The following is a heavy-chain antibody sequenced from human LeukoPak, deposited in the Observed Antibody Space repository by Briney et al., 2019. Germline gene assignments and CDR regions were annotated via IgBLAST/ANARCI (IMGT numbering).Heavy chain of an antibody. CDR2: FDPYNGGT. Sequence: ASVKVSCKPSGYTFTAYYMHWVRQAPGQGLEWMGRFDPYNGGTTYAQKFQGRVTITRDTSVSTDYMELSNLRSDDTAVYYCAGGGGSYGDVWGQGTMVAVSS. V-gene: IGHV1-2*06. CDR3: AGGGGSYGDV. J-gene: IGHJ3*01. CDR1: GYTFTAYY. D-gene: IGHD1-26*01.